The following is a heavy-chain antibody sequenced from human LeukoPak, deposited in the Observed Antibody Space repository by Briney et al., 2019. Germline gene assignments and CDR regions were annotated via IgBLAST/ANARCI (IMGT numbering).Heavy chain of an antibody. V-gene: IGHV3-23*01. Sequence: RGSLRLSCAASGFTFNSYAMSWVRQAPGKGLEWVSAIPGSGGNTYYADSVKGRFTISRDNSKDTLYLQMDSLSAEDTAVYYCARGGRFTSGWRGAFDSWGQGTLVTVSS. J-gene: IGHJ4*02. D-gene: IGHD6-19*01. CDR1: GFTFNSYA. CDR3: ARGGRFTSGWRGAFDS. CDR2: IPGSGGNT.